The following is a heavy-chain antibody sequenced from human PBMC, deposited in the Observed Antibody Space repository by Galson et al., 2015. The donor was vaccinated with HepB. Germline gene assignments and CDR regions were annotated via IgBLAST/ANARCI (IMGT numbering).Heavy chain of an antibody. CDR2: IKQDGSEK. D-gene: IGHD2-8*01. J-gene: IGHJ4*02. V-gene: IGHV3-7*01. CDR3: AREYCTNGVCYPTFDY. CDR1: GFTFSSYW. Sequence: SLRLSCAASGFTFSSYWMSWVRQAPGKGLEWVANIKQDGSEKYYVDSVKGRFTISRDNAKNSLYLQMNSLRAEDTAVYYCAREYCTNGVCYPTFDYWGQGTLVTVSS.